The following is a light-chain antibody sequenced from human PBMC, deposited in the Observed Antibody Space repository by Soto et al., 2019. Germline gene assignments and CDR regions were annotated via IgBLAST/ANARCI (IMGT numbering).Light chain of an antibody. Sequence: DIQMTQSPSSLSASVGDRVTITCRACQGISNYLAWYQQKPGKVPKLLIYAASTLQSGVPSRFSGSGSGTDLTITISSLQPEDVATYYCQKYNSAPMYTFGQGTKLEIK. J-gene: IGKJ2*01. V-gene: IGKV1-27*01. CDR2: AAS. CDR3: QKYNSAPMYT. CDR1: QGISNY.